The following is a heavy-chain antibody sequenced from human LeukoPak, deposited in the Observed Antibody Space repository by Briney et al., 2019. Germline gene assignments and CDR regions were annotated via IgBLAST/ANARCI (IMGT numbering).Heavy chain of an antibody. D-gene: IGHD3-9*01. V-gene: IGHV3-23*01. CDR3: ATRLGGEY. Sequence: PGGSLRLSCTASGITFSSYPMTWVRQAPGKGLVWVSTITTEGVGTYYADSVKGRFAISRDNARSTLYLQMNSLRAEDTALYYCATRLGGEYWGQGTLVTVSS. CDR2: ITTEGVGT. CDR1: GITFSSYP. J-gene: IGHJ4*02.